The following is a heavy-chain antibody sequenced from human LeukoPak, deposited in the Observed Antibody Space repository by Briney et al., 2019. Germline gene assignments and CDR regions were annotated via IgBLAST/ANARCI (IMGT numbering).Heavy chain of an antibody. V-gene: IGHV1-69*01. CDR2: IIPIFGTA. D-gene: IGHD5-12*01. J-gene: IGHJ4*02. CDR3: ARGRGVATIVVLNPPVY. Sequence: ALVKVSCKASGGTFSSYAISWVRQAPGQGLEWMGGIIPIFGTANYAQKFQGRVTITADESTSTAYMELSSLRSEDTAVYYCARGRGVATIVVLNPPVYWGQGTLVTVSS. CDR1: GGTFSSYA.